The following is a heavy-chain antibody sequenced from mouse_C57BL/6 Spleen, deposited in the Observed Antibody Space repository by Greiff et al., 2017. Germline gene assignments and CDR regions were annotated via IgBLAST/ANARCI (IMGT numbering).Heavy chain of an antibody. CDR1: GYTFTSYW. D-gene: IGHD1-1*02. CDR2: IDPSDSYT. J-gene: IGHJ3*01. Sequence: VQLQQPGAELVKPGASVKLSCKASGYTFTSYWMQWVKQRPGQGLEWIGEIDPSDSYTNYNQKFKGKATLTVDTSSSTAYMQLSSLTSEASAVYYCARGYHYGAYWGQGTLVTVSA. V-gene: IGHV1-50*01. CDR3: ARGYHYGAY.